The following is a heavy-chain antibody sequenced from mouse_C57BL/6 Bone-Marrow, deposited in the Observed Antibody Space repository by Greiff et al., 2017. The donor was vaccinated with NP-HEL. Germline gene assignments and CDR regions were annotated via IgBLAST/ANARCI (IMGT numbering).Heavy chain of an antibody. J-gene: IGHJ3*01. CDR1: GFSFNTYA. Sequence: EVQGVESGGGLVQPKGSLKLSCAASGFSFNTYAMNWVRQAPGKGLEWVARIRSKSNNYATYYADSVKDRFTISRDDSESMLYLQMNNLKTEDTAMYYCVRPVGGLGAWFAYWGQGTLVTVSA. CDR2: IRSKSNNYAT. V-gene: IGHV10-1*01. D-gene: IGHD3-3*01. CDR3: VRPVGGLGAWFAY.